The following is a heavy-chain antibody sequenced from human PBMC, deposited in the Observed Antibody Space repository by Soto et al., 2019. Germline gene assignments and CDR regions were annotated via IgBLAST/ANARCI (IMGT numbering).Heavy chain of an antibody. Sequence: SETLSLTCAVSGGSFTSNNWWTWVRQPPGQGLEWIGEIYRTGSTNYNPSLKSRATISLDKSENQFSLKVTSLTAADTAVYYCASRDPGTSVDYWGQGTLVTVSS. V-gene: IGHV4-4*02. J-gene: IGHJ4*02. CDR1: GGSFTSNNW. CDR3: ASRDPGTSVDY. D-gene: IGHD1-7*01. CDR2: IYRTGST.